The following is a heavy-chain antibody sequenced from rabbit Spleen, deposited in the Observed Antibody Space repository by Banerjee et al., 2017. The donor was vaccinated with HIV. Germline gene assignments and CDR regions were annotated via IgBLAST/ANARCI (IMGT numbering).Heavy chain of an antibody. CDR2: IYGDRSGST. CDR1: GFSFSSSYY. Sequence: QALEESGGDLVMPEGSLTLTCTASGFSFSSSYYMCWVRQAPGKGLECIACIYGDRSGSTYYASWAKGRFTISRSSSTTVTLEMTSLTAADTATYFCARGSAAMTMVITGFYLNLWGQGTLVTVS. D-gene: IGHD2-1*01. J-gene: IGHJ4*01. CDR3: ARGSAAMTMVITGFYLNL. V-gene: IGHV1S40*01.